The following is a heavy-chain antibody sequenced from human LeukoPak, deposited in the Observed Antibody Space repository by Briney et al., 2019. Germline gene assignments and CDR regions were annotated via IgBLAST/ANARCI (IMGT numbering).Heavy chain of an antibody. CDR1: GGSISSYY. V-gene: IGHV4-59*08. CDR2: IYYSGST. CDR3: ARRLVGATLAWYFDL. Sequence: PSETLSLTCTVSGGSISSYYWSWIRQPPGKGLEWIGYIYYSGSTNYNPSLMSRVTISVDTSKNQFSLKLSSVTAADTAVYYCARRLVGATLAWYFDLWGRGTLVTVSS. J-gene: IGHJ2*01. D-gene: IGHD1-26*01.